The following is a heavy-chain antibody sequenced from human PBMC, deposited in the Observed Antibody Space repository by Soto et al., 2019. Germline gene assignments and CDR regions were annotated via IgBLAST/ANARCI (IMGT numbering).Heavy chain of an antibody. CDR3: ARHPGKFRGSGSYYYGQDWFDP. D-gene: IGHD3-10*01. J-gene: IGHJ5*02. V-gene: IGHV4-39*01. CDR2: IYYSGST. CDR1: GGSISSSSYY. Sequence: QLQLQESGPGLVKPSETLSLTCTVSGGSISSSSYYWGWIRQPPGKGLEWIGSIYYSGSTYYNPSLKSRVTISVETSKNQFSLKLSSVTAADTAVYYCARHPGKFRGSGSYYYGQDWFDPWGQGTLVTVSS.